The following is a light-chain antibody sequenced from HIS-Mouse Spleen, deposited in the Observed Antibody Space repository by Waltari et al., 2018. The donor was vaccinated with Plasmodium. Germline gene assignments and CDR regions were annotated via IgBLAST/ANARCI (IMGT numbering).Light chain of an antibody. CDR1: GPNIGHNY. J-gene: IGLJ2*01. V-gene: IGLV1-51*01. CDR2: DNN. Sequence: QSVLTQPPSVSAAPGQKVTIPCSGSGPNIGHNYVSRYQQLPGTAPKLLIYDNNKRPSGIPDRFSGSQSGTSATLGITGLQTGDEADYYCGTWDSSLSAGVVFGGGTKLTVL. CDR3: GTWDSSLSAGVV.